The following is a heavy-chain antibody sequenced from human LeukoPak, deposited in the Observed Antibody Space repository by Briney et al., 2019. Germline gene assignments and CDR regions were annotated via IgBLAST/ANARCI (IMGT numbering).Heavy chain of an antibody. D-gene: IGHD6-19*01. Sequence: GGSLRLSCAASGFTFDDYAMHWVRQAPGRGLEWVGFIRSKAYGGTTEYAASVKGRFTISRDDSKSIAYLQMNSLKTEDTAVYYCTSSRYSSGWLDYWGQGTLVTVSS. CDR2: IRSKAYGGTT. CDR3: TSSRYSSGWLDY. J-gene: IGHJ4*02. CDR1: GFTFDDYA. V-gene: IGHV3-49*04.